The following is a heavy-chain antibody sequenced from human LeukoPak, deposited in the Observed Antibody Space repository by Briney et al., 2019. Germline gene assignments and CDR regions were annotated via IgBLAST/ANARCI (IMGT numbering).Heavy chain of an antibody. CDR3: ARHGITTVRAVGWFDP. J-gene: IGHJ5*02. CDR2: VYYSGTT. Sequence: PSQTLSLTCTVSGGSISGYYGSWIRQPPGKGLEWIGYVYYSGTTSYNPSLKSRVTISVDTSKNQFSLKLTSVTAADTAVYFCARHGITTVRAVGWFDPWGQGTLVTVSS. V-gene: IGHV4-59*08. D-gene: IGHD3-10*01. CDR1: GGSISGYY.